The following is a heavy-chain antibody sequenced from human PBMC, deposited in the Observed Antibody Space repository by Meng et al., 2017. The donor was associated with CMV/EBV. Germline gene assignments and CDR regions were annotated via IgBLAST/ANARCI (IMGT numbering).Heavy chain of an antibody. V-gene: IGHV4-38-2*01. J-gene: IGHJ6*02. CDR3: ARFERTYGMDV. CDR1: GFTFSSYA. Sequence: ESLKISCAASGFTFSSYAMSWVRQAPGKGLEWIGSIYYSGSTYYNPSLKSRVTISVDTSKNQFSLKLSSVTAADTAVYYCARFERTYGMDVWGQGTTVTVSS. CDR2: IYYSGST.